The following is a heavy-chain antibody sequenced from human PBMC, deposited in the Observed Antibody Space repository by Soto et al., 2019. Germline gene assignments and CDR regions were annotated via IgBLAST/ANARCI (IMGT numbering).Heavy chain of an antibody. CDR3: ALVILPGIAVADTFDY. CDR1: GYTFTSYD. D-gene: IGHD6-19*01. V-gene: IGHV1-8*01. J-gene: IGHJ4*02. CDR2: MNPNSGNT. Sequence: ASVKVSCKASGYTFTSYDINWVRQATGQGLEWMGWMNPNSGNTGYAQKFQGRVTMTRNTSISTAYMELSSLRSEDTAVYYCALVILPGIAVADTFDYWGQGTLVTVSS.